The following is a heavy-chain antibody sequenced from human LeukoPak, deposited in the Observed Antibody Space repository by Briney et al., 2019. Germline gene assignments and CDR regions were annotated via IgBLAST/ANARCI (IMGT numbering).Heavy chain of an antibody. CDR3: ARDARQQLANYFDP. D-gene: IGHD6-13*01. V-gene: IGHV1-69*13. Sequence: GASVKVSCKASGYTFTGYYMYWVRQAPGQGLEWMGGIIPIFGTAKYAQKFQGRVTITADESTSTAYMELSSLRSEDTAVYYCARDARQQLANYFDPWGQGTLVTVSS. CDR2: IIPIFGTA. J-gene: IGHJ5*02. CDR1: GYTFTGYY.